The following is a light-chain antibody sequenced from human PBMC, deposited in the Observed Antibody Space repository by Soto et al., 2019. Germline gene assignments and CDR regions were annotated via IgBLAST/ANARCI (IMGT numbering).Light chain of an antibody. CDR1: QSISKW. J-gene: IGKJ4*01. V-gene: IGKV1-5*03. CDR3: QQYKSFSRT. Sequence: IQMSQPPSTLSASVGGTDTITCRASQSISKWMGWYQRKTGKAPNLLIYKASNLDSGVPLRFSGSGSGTEFSLTISSLQPDDFATYYCQQYKSFSRTFGGGTKVDSK. CDR2: KAS.